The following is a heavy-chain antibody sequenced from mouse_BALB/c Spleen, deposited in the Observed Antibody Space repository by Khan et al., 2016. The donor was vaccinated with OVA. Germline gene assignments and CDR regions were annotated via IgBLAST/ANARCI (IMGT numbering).Heavy chain of an antibody. CDR3: APVGSYDVSLVH. V-gene: IGHV1S136*01. Sequence: EVELVESGPEVVKPGASVKMSCKASGYTFTSYVMHWVKQKPGQGLEWIGYIYPFNDATKFNEKFNGKATLTSDKSSRTAYMELRDLTTEDCAVYYGAPVGSYDVSLVHWGQGTLVTVSA. J-gene: IGHJ3*01. CDR2: IYPFNDAT. CDR1: GYTFTSYV. D-gene: IGHD2-12*01.